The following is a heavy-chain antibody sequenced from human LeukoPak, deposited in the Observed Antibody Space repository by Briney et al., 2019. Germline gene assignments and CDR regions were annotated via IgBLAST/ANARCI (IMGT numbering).Heavy chain of an antibody. Sequence: PGGSLRLSCAASGFTFSSYGMHWVRQAPGKGLEWVAVISYDGSNKYYADSVKGRFTISRDNSKNTLYLQMNSLRAEDTAVYYCAKVTRGGVIAPFDYWGQGTLVTVSS. D-gene: IGHD3-3*01. CDR1: GFTFSSYG. CDR2: ISYDGSNK. V-gene: IGHV3-30*18. J-gene: IGHJ4*02. CDR3: AKVTRGGVIAPFDY.